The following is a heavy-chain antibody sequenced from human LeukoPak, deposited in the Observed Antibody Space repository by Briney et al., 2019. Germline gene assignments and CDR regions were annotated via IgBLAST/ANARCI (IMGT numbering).Heavy chain of an antibody. CDR1: GGSFSGYY. CDR3: ATSEYSSWGGYYYYYYMDV. CDR2: INHSGST. J-gene: IGHJ6*03. V-gene: IGHV4-34*01. Sequence: SETLSLTCAVYGGSFSGYYWSWIRQPPGKGLEWIGEINHSGSTNYNPSLKSRVTISVDTSKNQFSLKLSSVTAADTAVYYCATSEYSSWGGYYYYYYMDVWGKGTTVTVSS. D-gene: IGHD6-13*01.